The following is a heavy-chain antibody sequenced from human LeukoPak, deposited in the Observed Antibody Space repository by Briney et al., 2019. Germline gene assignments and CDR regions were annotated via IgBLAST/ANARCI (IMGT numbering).Heavy chain of an antibody. D-gene: IGHD5-24*01. Sequence: RAGGSLRLSCAASGFTFSNYWIHWVRLAPGKGLEWVANIKEDGTETYYVDSVKGRFTISRDNAKNSLYLQMNSLRVEDTAVYYCAKEGRSLQTYWGQGTLVTVSS. CDR2: IKEDGTET. V-gene: IGHV3-7*03. CDR3: AKEGRSLQTY. J-gene: IGHJ4*02. CDR1: GFTFSNYW.